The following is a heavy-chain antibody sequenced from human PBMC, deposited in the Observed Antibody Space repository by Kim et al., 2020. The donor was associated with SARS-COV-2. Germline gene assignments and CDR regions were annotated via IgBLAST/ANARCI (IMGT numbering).Heavy chain of an antibody. J-gene: IGHJ5*02. CDR1: GFTFTSSA. CDR2: IVVGSGNT. CDR3: AADVGAGYCSSTSCPENPNQLGDNWFDP. D-gene: IGHD2-2*01. V-gene: IGHV1-58*01. Sequence: SVKVSCKASGFTFTSSAVQWVRQARGQRLEWIGWIVVGSGNTNYAQKFQERVTITRDMSTSTAYMELSSLRSEDTAVYYCAADVGAGYCSSTSCPENPNQLGDNWFDPWGQGTLVTVSS.